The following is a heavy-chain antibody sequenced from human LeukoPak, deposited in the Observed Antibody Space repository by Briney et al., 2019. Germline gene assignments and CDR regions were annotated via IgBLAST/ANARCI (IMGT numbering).Heavy chain of an antibody. V-gene: IGHV1-18*01. CDR2: ISAYNGNT. CDR3: ARDTYYYDTSGFFDY. D-gene: IGHD3-22*01. J-gene: IGHJ4*02. Sequence: ASVKVSCKASGYAFTTYGISWVRQAPGQGLEWMGWISAYNGNTNYAQKLQGRVTMTTDTSTSTAYLELRGLRSDDTAVYYCARDTYYYDTSGFFDYWGQGTLVTVFS. CDR1: GYAFTTYG.